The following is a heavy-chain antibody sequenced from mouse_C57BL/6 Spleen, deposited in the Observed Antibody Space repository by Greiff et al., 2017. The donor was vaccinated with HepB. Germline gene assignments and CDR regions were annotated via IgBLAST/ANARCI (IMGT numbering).Heavy chain of an antibody. D-gene: IGHD1-1*01. Sequence: VQLQQSGPELVKPGASVKISCKASGYTFTDYYMNWVKQSHGKSLEWIGDINPNNGGTRYNQKFKGKATLTVDKSSSTAYMELRSLTSEDSAVYYCARSPFITLFDYWGQGTTLTVSS. CDR2: INPNNGGT. CDR1: GYTFTDYY. CDR3: ARSPFITLFDY. V-gene: IGHV1-26*01. J-gene: IGHJ2*01.